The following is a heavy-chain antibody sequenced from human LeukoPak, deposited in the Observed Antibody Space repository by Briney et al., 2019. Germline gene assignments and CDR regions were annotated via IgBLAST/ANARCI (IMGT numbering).Heavy chain of an antibody. Sequence: GASVKVSCKASGGTISGYAISWVRQAPGQGLEWMGRIIPILGIANYAQKFQGRVTITADKSTSTAYMELSSLRSEDTAVYYCARVSGWYSTGGYDWFDPWGQGTLVTVSS. V-gene: IGHV1-69*04. CDR3: ARVSGWYSTGGYDWFDP. J-gene: IGHJ5*02. CDR2: IIPILGIA. CDR1: GGTISGYA. D-gene: IGHD6-19*01.